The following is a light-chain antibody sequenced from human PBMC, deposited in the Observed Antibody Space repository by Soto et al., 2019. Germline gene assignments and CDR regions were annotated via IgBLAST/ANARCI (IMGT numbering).Light chain of an antibody. CDR1: QSVNNKH. V-gene: IGKV3-20*01. Sequence: EIVLTQSPDTLSLSPGERATLSCRASQSVNNKHLTWYQQKPGQAPRLLIFGASSRATGIPDRFSGSGYGTDFTLTISRLEPEDFAVYYCQQYGSTPLTFGGGTKVDIK. CDR3: QQYGSTPLT. J-gene: IGKJ4*01. CDR2: GAS.